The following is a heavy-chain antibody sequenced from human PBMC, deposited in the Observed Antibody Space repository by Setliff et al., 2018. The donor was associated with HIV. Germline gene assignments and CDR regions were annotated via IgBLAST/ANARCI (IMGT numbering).Heavy chain of an antibody. J-gene: IGHJ6*03. CDR1: GGSFSSYG. D-gene: IGHD3-10*01. CDR3: ATGGGPLVYYYYYMDV. V-gene: IGHV1-69*13. CDR2: IMPIFGTA. Sequence: SVKVSCKASGGSFSSYGLSWVRQAPGQGLEWMGGIMPIFGTANYAQRFQGRVTIIADASTNTVNMGLSSLRSEDTAVYYCATGGGPLVYYYYYMDVWGKGTTVTVSS.